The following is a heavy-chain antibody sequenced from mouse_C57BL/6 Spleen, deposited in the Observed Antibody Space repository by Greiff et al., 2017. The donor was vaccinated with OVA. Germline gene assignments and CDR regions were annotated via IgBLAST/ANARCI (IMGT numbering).Heavy chain of an antibody. J-gene: IGHJ4*01. V-gene: IGHV14-2*01. CDR3: ASGELRLRGYAMDY. Sequence: EVQLQQSGAELVKPGASVKLSCTASGFTFKDYYMHWVKQRTEQGLEWIGRIDPEDGETKYAPKFQGKATITADTSSNTAYLQLSSLTSEDTAVYYCASGELRLRGYAMDYWGQGTSVTVSS. CDR2: IDPEDGET. CDR1: GFTFKDYY. D-gene: IGHD3-2*02.